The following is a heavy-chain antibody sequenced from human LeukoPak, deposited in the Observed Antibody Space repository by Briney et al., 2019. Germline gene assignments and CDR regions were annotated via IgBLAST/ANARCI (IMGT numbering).Heavy chain of an antibody. CDR3: AREAYGDYTMGGFDY. CDR2: ISAYNGNT. Sequence: GGSLRLSCAASGFTFSSYWMSWVRQAPGQGLEGMGWISAYNGNTNYAQKLQGRVTMTTDTSTSTAYMELRSLRSDDTAVYYCAREAYGDYTMGGFDYWGQGTLGTVSS. J-gene: IGHJ4*02. V-gene: IGHV1-18*01. D-gene: IGHD4-17*01. CDR1: GFTFSSYW.